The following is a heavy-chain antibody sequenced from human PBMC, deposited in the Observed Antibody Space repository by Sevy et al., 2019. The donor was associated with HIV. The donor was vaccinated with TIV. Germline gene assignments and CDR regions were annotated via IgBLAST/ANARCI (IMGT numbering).Heavy chain of an antibody. CDR3: ASSMMSGWGYYYYGMDV. Sequence: SETLSLTCTVSGGSISSSSYYWGWIRQPPGRGLEWIGSIYYGGSTCYNPSLKSRVTISVDTSKNQFSLKLSSVTAADTAVYYCASSMMSGWGYYYYGMDVWGQGTTVTVSS. CDR1: GGSISSSSYY. J-gene: IGHJ6*02. D-gene: IGHD6-19*01. V-gene: IGHV4-39*01. CDR2: IYYGGST.